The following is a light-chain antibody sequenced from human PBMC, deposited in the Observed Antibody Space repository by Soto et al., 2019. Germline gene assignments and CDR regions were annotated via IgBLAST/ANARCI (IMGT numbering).Light chain of an antibody. CDR3: QQYKDWLSLT. CDR1: QSVSTK. Sequence: EIVMTQSPATLSVSPGERVTLSCRASQSVSTKLAWYQQRPGQAPRLLIYGASTRATGIPARFSGSGSGTEFTLTISSLQSEDFAVYFCQQYKDWLSLTFGRGTKVEIK. J-gene: IGKJ4*01. CDR2: GAS. V-gene: IGKV3-15*01.